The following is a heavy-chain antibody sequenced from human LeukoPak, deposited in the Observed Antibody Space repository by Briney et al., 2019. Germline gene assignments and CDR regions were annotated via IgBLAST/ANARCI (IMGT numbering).Heavy chain of an antibody. V-gene: IGHV3-7*01. CDR3: ASRYCTGVNCFAASYMCMDV. Sequence: GGSLRLSCAASGLTFSRYWMTWFRQAPGKGLEWVANIKQDGSEKYYVDSVKGRFTISRDNADRSLYLQMTSLRVEDTTVYFCASRYCTGVNCFAASYMCMDVWGKGTTVTVSS. D-gene: IGHD2-8*02. CDR2: IKQDGSEK. CDR1: GLTFSRYW. J-gene: IGHJ6*03.